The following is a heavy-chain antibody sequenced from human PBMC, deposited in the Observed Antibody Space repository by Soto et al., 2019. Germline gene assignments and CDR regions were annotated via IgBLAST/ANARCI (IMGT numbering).Heavy chain of an antibody. J-gene: IGHJ4*02. V-gene: IGHV1-69*12. CDR3: ASPGLNDYGARGAFDY. D-gene: IGHD4-17*01. Sequence: QVQLVQSGAEVKKPGSSVKVSCKASGGTFSSYAISWVRHAPGQGLEWMGGIIPIFVTANYAQKFQGRVTITADESTSTDYMELSSLRSDDTAVYYCASPGLNDYGARGAFDYWGQGTLVTVSS. CDR2: IIPIFVTA. CDR1: GGTFSSYA.